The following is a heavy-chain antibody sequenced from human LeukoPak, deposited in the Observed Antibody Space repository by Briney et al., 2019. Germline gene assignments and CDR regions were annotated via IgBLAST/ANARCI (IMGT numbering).Heavy chain of an antibody. J-gene: IGHJ6*03. CDR1: GYSFTTYW. CDR3: ARATYGSGSYYNGAVYYYYYMDV. D-gene: IGHD3-10*01. CDR2: IYPGDSDT. Sequence: GESLKISCKGSGYSFTTYWIGWVRQMPGKGLEWMGIIYPGDSDTRYSPSFQGQVTISADKSISTAYLQWSSLKASDTAVYYCARATYGSGSYYNGAVYYYYYMDVWGKGTTVTISS. V-gene: IGHV5-51*01.